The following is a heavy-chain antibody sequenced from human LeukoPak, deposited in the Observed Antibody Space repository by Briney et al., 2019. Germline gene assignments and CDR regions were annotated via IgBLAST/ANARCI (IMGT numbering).Heavy chain of an antibody. J-gene: IGHJ4*02. V-gene: IGHV1-69*05. Sequence: ASVKVSCKASGGTFSSYAISWVRQAPGQGLEWMGRIIPIFGTANYAQKFQGRVTITTDESTSTAYMELSSLRSEDTAVYYCARRAVRITMVRGVITPPHYWGQGTLVTVSS. CDR2: IIPIFGTA. CDR3: ARRAVRITMVRGVITPPHY. CDR1: GGTFSSYA. D-gene: IGHD3-10*01.